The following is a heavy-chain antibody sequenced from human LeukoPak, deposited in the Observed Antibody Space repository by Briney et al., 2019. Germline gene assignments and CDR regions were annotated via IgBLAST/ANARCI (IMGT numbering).Heavy chain of an antibody. V-gene: IGHV4-4*02. CDR3: GRERAGATGGVFDI. CDR2: IYHSGTT. J-gene: IGHJ3*02. CDR1: DGSVSSSNW. Sequence: KPSETLSLTCAVSDGSVSSSNWWSWVRQPPGKGLEWIGEIYHSGTTNSHPSLKSRVTISVDKSKNQLSLNLNSVTAADTAVYYCGRERAGATGGVFDIGGQGKMATVSS. D-gene: IGHD1-26*01.